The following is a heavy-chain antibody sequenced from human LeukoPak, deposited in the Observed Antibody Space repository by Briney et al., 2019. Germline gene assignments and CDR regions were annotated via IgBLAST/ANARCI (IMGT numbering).Heavy chain of an antibody. J-gene: IGHJ4*02. CDR2: ISSSSSYI. D-gene: IGHD5-24*01. CDR1: GFTFSSYS. CDR3: ASSRWLQLPDS. Sequence: GGSLRLSCAASGFTFSSYSMNCIRPAPGKGLEWVSSISSSSSYIYYAHPVKGRFTISRDNAKNSLYLQMNSLRAEDTAVYYCASSRWLQLPDSWGQGTLVTVSS. V-gene: IGHV3-21*01.